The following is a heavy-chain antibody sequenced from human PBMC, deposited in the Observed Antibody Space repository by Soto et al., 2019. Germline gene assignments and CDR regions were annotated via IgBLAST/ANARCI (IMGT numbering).Heavy chain of an antibody. J-gene: IGHJ5*02. CDR2: IYYSGST. D-gene: IGHD2-21*02. V-gene: IGHV4-39*01. CDR1: GGSISSSSYF. Sequence: QLQLQESGPGLVKPSETLSLTCSVSGGSISSSSYFWGWIRQPPGKGLEWIGSIYYSGSTYYNPSLKXRLPLSXXTSKNQFSLKLSSVTAADTAVYYCARHPSDFWFDPWGQGTLVTVSS. CDR3: ARHPSDFWFDP.